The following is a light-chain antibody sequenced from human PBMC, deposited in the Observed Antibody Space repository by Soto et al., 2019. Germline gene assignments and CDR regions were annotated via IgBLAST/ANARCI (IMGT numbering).Light chain of an antibody. CDR2: DAS. CDR3: QQYNSYWT. Sequence: DIQMTQSPSTLPASVGDRVTITCRASQTISSWLAWYQQKPGKAPKLLIYDASNLETRVPSRFSGSGSGTEFTLTISSLQPDDFATYYCQQYNSYWTFGQGTTVDI. J-gene: IGKJ1*01. V-gene: IGKV1-5*01. CDR1: QTISSW.